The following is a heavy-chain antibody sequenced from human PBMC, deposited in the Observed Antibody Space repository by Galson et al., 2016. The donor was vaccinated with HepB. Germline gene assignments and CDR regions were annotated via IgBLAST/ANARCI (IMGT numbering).Heavy chain of an antibody. CDR1: GFTFSDYS. Sequence: SLRLSCAASGFTFSDYSMNWVRQAPGKGLEWVSSISSSSAYIYYADSVKGRFTISRDNAKNSLYLQMNSLRTEDTAVYYCARVFFRKYIAVVTAIDYWGQGTLVTFSS. CDR3: ARVFFRKYIAVVTAIDY. J-gene: IGHJ4*02. CDR2: ISSSSAYI. D-gene: IGHD2-21*02. V-gene: IGHV3-21*01.